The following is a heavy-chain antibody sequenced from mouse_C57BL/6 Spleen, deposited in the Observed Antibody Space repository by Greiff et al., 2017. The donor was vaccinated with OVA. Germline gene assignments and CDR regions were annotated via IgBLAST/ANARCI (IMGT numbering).Heavy chain of an antibody. CDR1: GFSFNTYA. CDR2: IRSKSNNYAT. CDR3: VRSPLYSNYVDY. J-gene: IGHJ2*01. Sequence: EVKLVESGGGLVQPKGSLKLSCAASGFSFNTYAMNWVRQAPGKGLEWVARIRSKSNNYATYYADSVKDRFTISRDDSESMLYLQMNNLKTENTAMYYCVRSPLYSNYVDYWGQGTTLTVSS. V-gene: IGHV10-1*01. D-gene: IGHD2-5*01.